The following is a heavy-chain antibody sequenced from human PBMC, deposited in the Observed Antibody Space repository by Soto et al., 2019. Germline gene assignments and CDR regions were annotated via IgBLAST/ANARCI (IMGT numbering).Heavy chain of an antibody. CDR2: ISYDGSNK. D-gene: IGHD3-9*01. Sequence: GGSLRLSCAASGFTFSSYAMHWVRQAPGKGLEWVAVISYDGSNKYYADSVKGRFTISRDNSKNTLYLQMNSLRAEDTAVYYCARDRGYDILTGLPDQGFDYWGQGTLVTVSS. V-gene: IGHV3-30-3*01. CDR1: GFTFSSYA. CDR3: ARDRGYDILTGLPDQGFDY. J-gene: IGHJ4*02.